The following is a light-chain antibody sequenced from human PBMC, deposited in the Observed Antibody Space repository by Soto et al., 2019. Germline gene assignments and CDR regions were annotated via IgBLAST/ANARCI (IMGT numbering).Light chain of an antibody. CDR2: GAS. CDR3: QQYGSSPFT. CDR1: QSVSSSY. Sequence: EIVLTQSPGTLSLSPGERATLSCRASQSVSSSYLAWYQQKPGQAPRLLIYGASSRATGIPDRFSGSGSGTDFTLTISRQGPEDFAVYYCQQYGSSPFTFGPGTKVDIK. V-gene: IGKV3-20*01. J-gene: IGKJ3*01.